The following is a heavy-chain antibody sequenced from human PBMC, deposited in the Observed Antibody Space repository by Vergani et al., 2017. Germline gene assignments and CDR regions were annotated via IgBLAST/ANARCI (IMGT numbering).Heavy chain of an antibody. D-gene: IGHD3-10*01. J-gene: IGHJ4*02. CDR2: ISSSSSTI. V-gene: IGHV3-48*01. CDR1: GFTFSSYS. CDR3: ARDGEIGDY. Sequence: EVQLVESGGGLVQPGGSLRLSCAASGFTFSSYSMNWVRKAPGKGLEWVSYISSSSSTIAYADSVKGRFTISRDNAKNSLYLQMNSLRAEDTAVYYCARDGEIGDYWGQGTLVTVSS.